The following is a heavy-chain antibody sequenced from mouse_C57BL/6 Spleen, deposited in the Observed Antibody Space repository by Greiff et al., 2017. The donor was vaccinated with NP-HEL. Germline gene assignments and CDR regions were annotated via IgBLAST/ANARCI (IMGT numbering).Heavy chain of an antibody. CDR2: ISGGGGNT. CDR1: GFTFSSYT. Sequence: EVQLVESGGGLVKPGGSLKLSCAASGFTFSSYTMSWVRQTPEKRLEWVATISGGGGNTYYPDSVKGRFTISRDNAKNTLYLQMSSLRSEDTALYYCARTYYYAMDYWGQGTSVTVSS. J-gene: IGHJ4*01. V-gene: IGHV5-9*01. CDR3: ARTYYYAMDY.